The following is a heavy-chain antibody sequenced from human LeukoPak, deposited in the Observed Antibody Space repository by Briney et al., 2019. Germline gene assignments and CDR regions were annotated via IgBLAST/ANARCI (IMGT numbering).Heavy chain of an antibody. J-gene: IGHJ5*02. CDR1: GGSISSSSYY. V-gene: IGHV4-39*01. Sequence: SETLSLTCTVSGGSISSSSYYWGWIRHPPGHGLEWIGSTYYSGTYSGSTYQNPSLKSRVTISVGTSKNPSSLKVTSVTAADTAVYYCARHTGMGSPLHHWGQGSRVTVSS. D-gene: IGHD5-18*01. CDR3: ARHTGMGSPLHH. CDR2: TYYSGTYSGST.